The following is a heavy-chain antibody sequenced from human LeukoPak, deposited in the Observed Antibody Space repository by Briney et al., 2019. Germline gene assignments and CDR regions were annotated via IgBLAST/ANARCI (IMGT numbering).Heavy chain of an antibody. Sequence: GGSLRLSCAGSGFAVSSNYMSWVRQAPGEGLEWVSVIYTSGTTYYADSVKGRFTISRDSSKNTLYLQMNSLRAEDTAVYYCAGDNGNDYGANWGQGTMVTVSS. CDR1: GFAVSSNY. D-gene: IGHD4/OR15-4a*01. J-gene: IGHJ3*01. CDR3: AGDNGNDYGAN. CDR2: IYTSGTT. V-gene: IGHV3-53*01.